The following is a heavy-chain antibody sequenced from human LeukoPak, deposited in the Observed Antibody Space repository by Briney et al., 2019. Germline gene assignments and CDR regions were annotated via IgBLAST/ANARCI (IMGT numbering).Heavy chain of an antibody. CDR1: GDSISSSSSY. J-gene: IGHJ5*02. V-gene: IGHV4-39*01. D-gene: IGHD3-9*01. Sequence: SETLSLTCTVSGDSISSSSSYWGWIRQPPGEGLEWIGSIYYSGSTYYNTSLKSRVTISVDTSKNQFSLKLSSVTAADTAVYYCARHLPRDYDILTGYYLSNWFDPWGQGTLVTVSS. CDR3: ARHLPRDYDILTGYYLSNWFDP. CDR2: IYYSGST.